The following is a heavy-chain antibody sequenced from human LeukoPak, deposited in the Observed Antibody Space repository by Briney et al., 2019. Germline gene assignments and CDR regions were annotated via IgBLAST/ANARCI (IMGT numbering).Heavy chain of an antibody. D-gene: IGHD3-16*01. J-gene: IGHJ1*01. CDR2: ISPSGDIT. CDR3: AKDEVGGRYKH. CDR1: GFSFSSHG. Sequence: PGGSLRLSCAGSGFSFSSHGMNWVRQAPGKGLEWVSGISPSGDITYYTDSVRGRFTIFRDNFKNTLSLQVNSLRAEDTAMYYCAKDEVGGRYKHWGQGTLVTVSS. V-gene: IGHV3-23*01.